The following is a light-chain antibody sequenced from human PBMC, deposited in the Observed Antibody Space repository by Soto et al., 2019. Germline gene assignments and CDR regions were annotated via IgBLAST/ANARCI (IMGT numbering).Light chain of an antibody. CDR3: QQYKHWPPLT. CDR2: GAF. Sequence: EIVMTQSPATLSVSPGETATLSCRASQSVGGAVAWYQHKPGQAPRLLIVGAFIRATGVPGRFSGGGSGTEYTRTISRLQYEDFAVYYCQQYKHWPPLTFGGGTTVEIK. V-gene: IGKV3-15*01. J-gene: IGKJ4*01. CDR1: QSVGGA.